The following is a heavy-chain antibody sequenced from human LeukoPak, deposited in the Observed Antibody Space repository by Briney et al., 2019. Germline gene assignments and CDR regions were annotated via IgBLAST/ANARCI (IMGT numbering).Heavy chain of an antibody. CDR2: ISGSGVST. D-gene: IGHD4-17*01. CDR3: ARYYGDYVFDY. Sequence: PVGALRLSCAASGVTFSSYAMSWGRQAPGKGLEWVSAISGSGVSTYYADSVKGRFTISRDNSKNTLYLQMNSLKAEDTAVYYCARYYGDYVFDYWGQGTLVTVSS. J-gene: IGHJ4*02. CDR1: GVTFSSYA. V-gene: IGHV3-23*01.